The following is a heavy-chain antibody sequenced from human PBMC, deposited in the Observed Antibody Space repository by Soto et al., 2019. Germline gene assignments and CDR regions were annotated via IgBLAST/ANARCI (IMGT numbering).Heavy chain of an antibody. Sequence: GGSLRLSCAASRFTLSTYAMSWVRQAPGKGLEWVSGIIAGVGNTYYADSVKGRFTISRDNSKNTLYLQMNSLRAEDTAVYYCATLAAAGTVDYWGQGTLVTVSS. D-gene: IGHD6-13*01. J-gene: IGHJ4*02. CDR2: IIAGVGNT. CDR1: RFTLSTYA. CDR3: ATLAAAGTVDY. V-gene: IGHV3-23*01.